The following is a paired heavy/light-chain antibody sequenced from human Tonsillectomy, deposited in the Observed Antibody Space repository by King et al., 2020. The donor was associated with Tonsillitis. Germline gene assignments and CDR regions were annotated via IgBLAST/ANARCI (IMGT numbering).Heavy chain of an antibody. V-gene: IGHV3-30-3*01. D-gene: IGHD1-26*01. Sequence: QVQLVESGGGVVQPGRSLRLSCAPSGFTFSNFAMHWVRQAPGRGLEWLAVISYDGINKYYADSVKGRFTISRDNSKNTLYMQMSSLRAEDTAVYYCARDKGQWELHEGPDYWGQGTLVTVAS. CDR1: GFTFSNFA. CDR2: ISYDGINK. J-gene: IGHJ4*02. CDR3: ARDKGQWELHEGPDY.
Light chain of an antibody. CDR3: QSFDSRLSGWV. J-gene: IGLJ3*02. Sequence: QSVLTQPPSVSGAPGQRVTISCTGGSSNIGSGYDVVWYQQLPGTAPKLLVYGNNNRPSGVPDRFSGSKSGTSASLAITGLQAEDEADYYCQSFDSRLSGWVFGGGTRLTVL. CDR2: GNN. CDR1: SSNIGSGYD. V-gene: IGLV1-40*01.